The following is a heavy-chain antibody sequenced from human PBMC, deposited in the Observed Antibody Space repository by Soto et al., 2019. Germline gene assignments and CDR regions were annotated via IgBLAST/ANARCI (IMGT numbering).Heavy chain of an antibody. CDR3: ARDLNWAVAARPYYYGMDV. J-gene: IGHJ6*02. CDR2: IWYDGSNK. CDR1: GFTFSSYG. D-gene: IGHD6-6*01. Sequence: GGSLRLSCAASGFTFSSYGMHWVRQAPGKGLEWVAVIWYDGSNKYYADSVKGRFTISRDNSKNTLYLQMNSLRAEDTAVYYCARDLNWAVAARPYYYGMDVWGPGTTVTVSS. V-gene: IGHV3-33*01.